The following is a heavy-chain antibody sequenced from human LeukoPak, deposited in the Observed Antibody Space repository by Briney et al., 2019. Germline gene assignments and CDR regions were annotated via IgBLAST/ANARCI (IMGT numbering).Heavy chain of an antibody. Sequence: PLETLSLTCTVSGYSISSGYYWGWIRQPPGKGLEWIGSIYHSGSTYYNPSLKSRVTISVDTSKNQFSLKLSSVTAADTAVYYCASRIMGGSGSQSGAFDIWGQGTMVTVSS. J-gene: IGHJ3*02. CDR1: GYSISSGYY. CDR2: IYHSGST. V-gene: IGHV4-38-2*02. CDR3: ASRIMGGSGSQSGAFDI. D-gene: IGHD3-10*01.